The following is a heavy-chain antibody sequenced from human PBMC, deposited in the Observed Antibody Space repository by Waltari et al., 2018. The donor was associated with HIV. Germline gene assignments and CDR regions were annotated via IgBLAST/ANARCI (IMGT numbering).Heavy chain of an antibody. CDR1: GGSISSGDYY. J-gene: IGHJ6*02. D-gene: IGHD3-3*01. V-gene: IGHV4-30-4*01. CDR2: IYYSGST. CDR3: ARDCCDFWSGYSRHYYYGMDV. Sequence: VQLQESGPGLVKPSQTLSLTCTVSGGSISSGDYYWSWLRQPPGKGLEWIGYIYYSGSTYYNPSLKSRVTISVDTSKNQFSLKLSSVTAADTAAYYCARDCCDFWSGYSRHYYYGMDVWGQGTTVTVSS.